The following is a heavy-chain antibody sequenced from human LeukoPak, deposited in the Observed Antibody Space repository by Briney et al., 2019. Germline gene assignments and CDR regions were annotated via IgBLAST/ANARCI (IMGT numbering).Heavy chain of an antibody. Sequence: SETLSLTCTVSGDSISFYYWTWIRQPPGRGLEWIGYIYYSGSTNYNLSLKSRVTISVDTSKNQLSLKLRSVTAADTAVYYCARDNFVVVPAAFDYWGQGTLVTVSS. CDR1: GDSISFYY. V-gene: IGHV4-59*01. CDR2: IYYSGST. CDR3: ARDNFVVVPAAFDY. D-gene: IGHD2-2*01. J-gene: IGHJ4*02.